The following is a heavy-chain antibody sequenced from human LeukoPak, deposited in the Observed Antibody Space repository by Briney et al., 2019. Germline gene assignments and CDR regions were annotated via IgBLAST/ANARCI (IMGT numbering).Heavy chain of an antibody. V-gene: IGHV3-48*02. CDR1: GFTFSSYS. J-gene: IGHJ4*02. Sequence: PGGSLRLSCAASGFTFSSYSMNWVRQAPGKGLEWVSYISSSSSTIYYADSVKGRFTISRDNAKNSLYLQMNSLRDEDTAVYYCARDRTYYDYVWGSYREEYYFDYWGQGTLVTVSS. CDR2: ISSSSSTI. CDR3: ARDRTYYDYVWGSYREEYYFDY. D-gene: IGHD3-16*02.